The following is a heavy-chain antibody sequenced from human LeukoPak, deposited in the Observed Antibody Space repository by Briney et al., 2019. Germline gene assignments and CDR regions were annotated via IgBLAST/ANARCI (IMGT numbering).Heavy chain of an antibody. D-gene: IGHD1-7*01. V-gene: IGHV3-53*01. J-gene: IGHJ4*02. CDR2: IFRGDNA. Sequence: GGSLRLSCAASGFTVSINYMSWLRQAPGKGLEWLSVIFRGDNAYYADSVTGRFTISRDNSKNTLYLQMNSLRAEDTAVYYCAKDRWDNWNYDFDYWGQGTLVTVSS. CDR3: AKDRWDNWNYDFDY. CDR1: GFTVSINY.